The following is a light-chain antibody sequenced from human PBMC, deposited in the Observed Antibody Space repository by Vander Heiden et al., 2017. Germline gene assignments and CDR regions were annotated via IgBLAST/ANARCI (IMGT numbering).Light chain of an antibody. Sequence: AIRITQSPPSLPVSTGDRASITCRASQGISSYLAWYQQKPGKAPKLLIYAGSTLQSGVPSRFSGSGSGTDFTLTISCLQAEDFATYYCLQDYSYPITFGGGTRVEIK. J-gene: IGKJ4*01. CDR1: QGISSY. CDR2: AGS. V-gene: IGKV1-8*01. CDR3: LQDYSYPIT.